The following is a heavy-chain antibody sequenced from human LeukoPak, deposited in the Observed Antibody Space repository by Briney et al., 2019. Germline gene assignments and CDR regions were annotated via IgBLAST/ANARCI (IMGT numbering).Heavy chain of an antibody. CDR1: GFTFSSYA. J-gene: IGHJ4*02. D-gene: IGHD1-26*01. Sequence: GGSLRLSCAASGFTFSSYAMNWVRQAPGKGLEWVSGSSGSGDSRYYADSVKGRFTISRDNSKNTLYLQMNSLRAEDTAVYYCAKDPKVGATLYYFDYWGQGALVTVSS. CDR3: AKDPKVGATLYYFDY. CDR2: SSGSGDSR. V-gene: IGHV3-23*01.